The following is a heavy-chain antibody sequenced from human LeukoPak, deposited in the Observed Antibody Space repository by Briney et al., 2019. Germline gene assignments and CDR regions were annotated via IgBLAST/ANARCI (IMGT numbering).Heavy chain of an antibody. CDR3: ARDHHRRLYDSQARDTFDI. CDR1: GFTLSSYS. V-gene: IGHV3-21*01. D-gene: IGHD3-22*01. Sequence: PGGSLRLSCAASGFTLSSYSMNWVRQAPGKGLEWVSSISTSSSYIYYADSVKGRFSISRDNAKKSLYLQMNSLRAEDTAVYYCARDHHRRLYDSQARDTFDIWGQGTMVTVSS. J-gene: IGHJ3*02. CDR2: ISTSSSYI.